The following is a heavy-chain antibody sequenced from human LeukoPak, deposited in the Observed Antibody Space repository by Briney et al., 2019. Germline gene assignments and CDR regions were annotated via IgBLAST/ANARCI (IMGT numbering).Heavy chain of an antibody. CDR3: ASIVVVAATQDASDY. Sequence: GASVKVSCKASGYTFTSYYMHWVRQAPGQGLEWMGIINPSGGSTSYAQKFQGRVTMTRDTSTSTVYMELSSLRSEDTAVYYCASIVVVAATQDASDYWGQGTLVTVSS. D-gene: IGHD2-15*01. J-gene: IGHJ4*02. CDR2: INPSGGST. V-gene: IGHV1-46*01. CDR1: GYTFTSYY.